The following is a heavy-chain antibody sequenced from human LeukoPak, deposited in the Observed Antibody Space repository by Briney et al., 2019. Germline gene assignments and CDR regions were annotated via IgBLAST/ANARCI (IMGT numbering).Heavy chain of an antibody. CDR1: GFTLSRDS. CDR3: ARPAPAVSGWGRASEI. J-gene: IGHJ3*02. CDR2: ISYDSGIR. Sequence: GGSLRLSCAASGFTLSRDSMNWVRQAPGKGLEWISYISYDSGIRYYADSVRGRFTISRDNAKNSLYLQMHSLRAEDTAVYYCARPAPAVSGWGRASEIWGQGTMVTVSS. V-gene: IGHV3-48*01. D-gene: IGHD2-2*01.